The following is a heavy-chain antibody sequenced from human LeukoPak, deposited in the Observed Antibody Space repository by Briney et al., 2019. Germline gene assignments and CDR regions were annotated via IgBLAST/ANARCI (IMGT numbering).Heavy chain of an antibody. CDR3: ARDRATAMFDY. Sequence: GGSLRLSCAASGFTFSSYWMHWVRQAPGKGRVWVSRINSDGSSATSADSVKGRFTISRDNAKNTLYLQMNSLRAEDTAVYYCARDRATAMFDYWAQGTLVTVSS. CDR1: GFTFSSYW. J-gene: IGHJ4*02. CDR2: INSDGSSA. D-gene: IGHD5-18*01. V-gene: IGHV3-74*01.